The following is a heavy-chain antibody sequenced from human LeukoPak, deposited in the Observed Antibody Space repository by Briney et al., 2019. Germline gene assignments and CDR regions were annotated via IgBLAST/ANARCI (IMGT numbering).Heavy chain of an antibody. Sequence: PGGSLRLSCAASGFTFSSYGMHWVRQAPGKGLEWVAVISYDGSNKYYADSVKGRFTISRDNSKNTLYLQMNSLRAEDTAVYYCAKVLNARYYDSSGMYFDYWGQGTLVTVSS. CDR1: GFTFSSYG. CDR2: ISYDGSNK. V-gene: IGHV3-30*18. J-gene: IGHJ4*02. CDR3: AKVLNARYYDSSGMYFDY. D-gene: IGHD3-22*01.